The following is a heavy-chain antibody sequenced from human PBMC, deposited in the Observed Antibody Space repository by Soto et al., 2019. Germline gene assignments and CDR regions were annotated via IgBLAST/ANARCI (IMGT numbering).Heavy chain of an antibody. J-gene: IGHJ4*02. CDR1: GGSFSGYY. CDR3: ARVGSHYYFDY. D-gene: IGHD6-13*01. Sequence: KPSETLSLTCAVYGGSFSGYYWSWIRQPPGKGLEWIGEINHSGSTNYNPSLKSRVTISVDTSKNQFSLKLSSVTAADTAVYYCARVGSHYYFDYWGQGTLVTV. CDR2: INHSGST. V-gene: IGHV4-34*01.